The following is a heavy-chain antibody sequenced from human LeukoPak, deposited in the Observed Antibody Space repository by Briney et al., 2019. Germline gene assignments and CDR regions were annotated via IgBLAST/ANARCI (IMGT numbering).Heavy chain of an antibody. J-gene: IGHJ5*02. CDR3: ARVPLGGPRSMPIPPRFDP. CDR2: INPNSGGT. Sequence: ASVKVSCKASGYTFTGSYMHWVRQAPGQGLEWMGWINPNSGGTNYAQKFQGRVTMTRDTSISTAYMELSRLRSDDTAVYYCARVPLGGPRSMPIPPRFDPWGQGTLVTVSS. D-gene: IGHD1-26*01. V-gene: IGHV1-2*02. CDR1: GYTFTGSY.